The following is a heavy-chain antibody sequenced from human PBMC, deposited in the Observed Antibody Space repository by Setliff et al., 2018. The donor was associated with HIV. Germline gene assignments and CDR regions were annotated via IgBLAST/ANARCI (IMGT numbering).Heavy chain of an antibody. CDR1: GFIFSDHW. J-gene: IGHJ6*03. CDR3: AKAFTISPTTDYYYMDV. CDR2: IKPDGKYI. Sequence: GGSLRLSCAASGFIFSDHWMHWVRQLPGKGLAWVSRIKPDGKYINYANSVEGRFTISRDNAKNTLYLQVNSLRADDTAVYFCAKAFTISPTTDYYYMDVWGKGTTVTVSS. V-gene: IGHV3-74*01. D-gene: IGHD3-9*01.